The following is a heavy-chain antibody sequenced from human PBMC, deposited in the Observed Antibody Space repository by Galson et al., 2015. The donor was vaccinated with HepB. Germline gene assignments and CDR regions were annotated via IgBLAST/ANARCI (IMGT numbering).Heavy chain of an antibody. D-gene: IGHD4-17*01. CDR3: AAGFGYGDEGYFDY. CDR2: IVVSSGNT. J-gene: IGHJ4*02. Sequence: SVKVSCKASGFTFTSSAMQWVRQARGQRLEWIGWIVVSSGNTNYAQKFQERVTITRDMSTNTAYMELNSLRSEDTAVYYCAAGFGYGDEGYFDYWGQGTLVTVSS. V-gene: IGHV1-58*02. CDR1: GFTFTSSA.